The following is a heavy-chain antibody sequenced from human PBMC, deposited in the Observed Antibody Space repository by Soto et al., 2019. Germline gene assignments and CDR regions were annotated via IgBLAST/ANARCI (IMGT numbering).Heavy chain of an antibody. Sequence: GASVKVSCKASGYTLTSYGISWVRQAPGQGLEWMGWISAYNGNTNYAQKLQGRVTMTTDTSTSTAYMELRSLRSDDTAVYYCARDSRYYDILTGYYHLFDYWGQGTLVTVSS. D-gene: IGHD3-9*01. CDR3: ARDSRYYDILTGYYHLFDY. CDR1: GYTLTSYG. V-gene: IGHV1-18*01. CDR2: ISAYNGNT. J-gene: IGHJ4*02.